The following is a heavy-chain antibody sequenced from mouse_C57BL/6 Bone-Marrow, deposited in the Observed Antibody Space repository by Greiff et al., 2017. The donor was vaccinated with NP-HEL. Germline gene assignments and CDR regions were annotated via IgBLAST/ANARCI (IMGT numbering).Heavy chain of an antibody. CDR1: GYTFTSYG. V-gene: IGHV1-81*01. D-gene: IGHD2-4*01. Sequence: QVQLKESGAELARPGASVKLSCKASGYTFTSYGISWVKQRTGQGLEWIGEIYPRSGNTYYNEKFKGKATLTADKSSSTAYMELRSLTSEDSAVYFCARYDYGAMDYWGQGTSVTVSS. J-gene: IGHJ4*01. CDR3: ARYDYGAMDY. CDR2: IYPRSGNT.